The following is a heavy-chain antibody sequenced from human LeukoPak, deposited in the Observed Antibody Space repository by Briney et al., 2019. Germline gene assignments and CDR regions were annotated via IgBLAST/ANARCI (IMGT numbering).Heavy chain of an antibody. CDR3: ARARAYSSGGFDY. V-gene: IGHV4-34*01. CDR1: GGSFSGYY. Sequence: SETLSLTCAVYGGSFSGYYWSWIRQPPGKGLEWIGEINHSGSTNYNPSLKSRVTISVDTSKNQFSLKLSSVTAADTAVYYCARARAYSSGGFDYWGQGTLVTVSS. D-gene: IGHD6-19*01. CDR2: INHSGST. J-gene: IGHJ4*02.